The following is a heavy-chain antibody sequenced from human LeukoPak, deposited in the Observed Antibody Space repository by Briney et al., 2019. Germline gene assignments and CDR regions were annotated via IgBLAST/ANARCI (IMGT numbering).Heavy chain of an antibody. CDR3: ARDYSDRYNWFDP. CDR2: IIPIFGIA. CDR1: GGTFSSYA. D-gene: IGHD4-11*01. V-gene: IGHV1-69*04. Sequence: RASVKVSCKASGGTFSSYAISWVRQAPGQGLEWMGRIIPIFGIANYAQKLQGRVTITADKSTSTAYMELSSLRSEDTAVYYCARDYSDRYNWFDPWGQGTLVTVSS. J-gene: IGHJ5*02.